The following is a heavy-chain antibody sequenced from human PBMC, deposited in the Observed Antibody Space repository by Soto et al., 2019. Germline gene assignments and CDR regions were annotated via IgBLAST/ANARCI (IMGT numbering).Heavy chain of an antibody. J-gene: IGHJ4*02. CDR1: GGSITGDY. V-gene: IGHV4-59*01. D-gene: IGHD5-18*01. CDR3: ARSGDSFGFTDY. Sequence: QVQLQESGPGLVKPSETLSLTCTVSGGSITGDYWTWIRQPPGKGLEWIGYVFYKGNTNYNPSLKSLVTISVDTSANQFSLRLSSVTAADTAVYYCARSGDSFGFTDYWGQGTLVTVSS. CDR2: VFYKGNT.